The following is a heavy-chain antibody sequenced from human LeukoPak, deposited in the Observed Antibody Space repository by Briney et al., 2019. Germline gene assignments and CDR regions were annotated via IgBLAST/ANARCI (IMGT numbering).Heavy chain of an antibody. J-gene: IGHJ4*02. CDR2: IGAYNGNT. CDR3: ARSPHILTGENFDF. D-gene: IGHD3-9*01. V-gene: IGHV1-18*01. Sequence: ASVKVSCKASGYTFTSYGISWVRQAPGQGLEWMGWIGAYNGNTNYAQKLQGRVTMTTDTSTSTAYMELRSLRSDDTAVFYCARSPHILTGENFDFWGQGTLVTVSS. CDR1: GYTFTSYG.